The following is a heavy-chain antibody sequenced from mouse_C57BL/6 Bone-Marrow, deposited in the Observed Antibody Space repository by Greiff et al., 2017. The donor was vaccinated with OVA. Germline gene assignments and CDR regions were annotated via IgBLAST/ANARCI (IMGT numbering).Heavy chain of an antibody. D-gene: IGHD2-4*01. CDR3: ARRRRVGLRRRFYAMDY. V-gene: IGHV8-12*01. CDR1: GFSLSTSGMG. CDR2: IYWDDDK. Sequence: QVTLKESGPGILQSSQTLSLTCSFSGFSLSTSGMGVSWIRQPSGKGLEWLAHIYWDDDKRYNPSLKSRLTISKDTSRNQVFLKITSVDTADTATYYCARRRRVGLRRRFYAMDYWGQGTSVTVSS. J-gene: IGHJ4*01.